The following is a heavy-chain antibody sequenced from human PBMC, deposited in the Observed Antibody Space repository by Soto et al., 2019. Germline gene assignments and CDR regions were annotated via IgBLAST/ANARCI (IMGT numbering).Heavy chain of an antibody. J-gene: IGHJ4*02. D-gene: IGHD1-26*01. V-gene: IGHV3-72*01. CDR1: GFTFSDHY. CDR2: CTNIPNTYTT. Sequence: GGSLRLSCAASGFTFSDHYMDWVRQAPGKGLEWVGRCTNIPNTYTTEYAASVKGRFVISRDDSKSSLYLQMNSLTTEDTAVYYCARVNVGFAGEYDYWGQGKLVTVSS. CDR3: ARVNVGFAGEYDY.